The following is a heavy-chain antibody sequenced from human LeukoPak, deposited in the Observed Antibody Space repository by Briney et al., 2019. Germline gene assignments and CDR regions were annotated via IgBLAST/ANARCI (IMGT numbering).Heavy chain of an antibody. CDR2: VKQDGSET. V-gene: IGHV3-7*01. CDR1: EFTFSSYS. CDR3: ARVVLRAVWTFDF. D-gene: IGHD3/OR15-3a*01. Sequence: PGGSLRLSCAASEFTFSSYSMNWVRQAPGKGLEWVANVKQDGSETLYVDSVKGRFTISRDNAKNSLYLQMNSLRAEDTAVYYCARVVLRAVWTFDFWGQGTLVTVSS. J-gene: IGHJ4*02.